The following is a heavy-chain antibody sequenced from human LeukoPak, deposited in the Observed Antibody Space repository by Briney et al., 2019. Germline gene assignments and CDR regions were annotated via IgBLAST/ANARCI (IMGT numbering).Heavy chain of an antibody. CDR2: ISASGGST. J-gene: IGHJ4*02. V-gene: IGHV3-23*01. CDR3: ARESFGDYYFDY. D-gene: IGHD4-17*01. Sequence: GGSLRLSCAASGFTFSSSAMSWVRQVPGKGLEWVSGISASGGSTYYADPVKGRFTVSRDNSKNTLYLQMNSLGVEDTAVYSCARESFGDYYFDYWGQGTLVTVSS. CDR1: GFTFSSSA.